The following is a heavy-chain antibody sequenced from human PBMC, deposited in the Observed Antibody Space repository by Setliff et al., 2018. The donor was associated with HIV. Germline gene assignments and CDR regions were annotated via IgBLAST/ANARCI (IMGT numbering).Heavy chain of an antibody. CDR1: GGSISNYYW. V-gene: IGHV4-4*02. J-gene: IGHJ3*02. D-gene: IGHD3-3*01. CDR3: ARGRQIGLEGVGALDI. CDR2: IYHSGTT. Sequence: PSETLSLTCIVSGGSISNYYWWTWVRQPPGKGLECSGEIYHSGTTDYKPSLKSRVTMSLDQAKKQLSLRLSYVTAADTAVYYCARGRQIGLEGVGALDIWGPGTVVTVSS.